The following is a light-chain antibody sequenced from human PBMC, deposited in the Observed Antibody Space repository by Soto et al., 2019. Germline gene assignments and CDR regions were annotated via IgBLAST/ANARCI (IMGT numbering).Light chain of an antibody. CDR2: EIS. V-gene: IGLV2-14*01. CDR3: FSFTTDWTHV. J-gene: IGLJ1*01. Sequence: QFVLTQPASVSGSPGQSITISCTGTSSDVGAYNYVSWFQQHPGKAPTLIISEISNRPSEVSNRLSGSKYGNAASLTISGLQAEDEADYFCFSFTTDWTHVFGTGTKVTVL. CDR1: SSDVGAYNY.